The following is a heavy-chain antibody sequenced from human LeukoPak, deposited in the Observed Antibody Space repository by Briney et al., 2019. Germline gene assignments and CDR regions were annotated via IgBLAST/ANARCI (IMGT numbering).Heavy chain of an antibody. CDR1: GFTFSSYG. CDR3: AKDGIAAAGD. J-gene: IGHJ4*02. D-gene: IGHD6-13*01. Sequence: GGSLRLSCAASGFTFSSYGMYWVRQAPGKGLEWVAFIRYDGSDKYYADSVKGRFTSSRDNSKNTLYLQMNSLRADDTAVYYCAKDGIAAAGDWGQGTLVTVSS. CDR2: IRYDGSDK. V-gene: IGHV3-30*02.